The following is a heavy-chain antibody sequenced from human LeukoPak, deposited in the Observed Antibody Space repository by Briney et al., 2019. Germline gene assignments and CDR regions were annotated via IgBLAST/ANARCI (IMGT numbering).Heavy chain of an antibody. Sequence: PSETLSLTCTVSGGSISSSLYYWDWIRQPPGKGLEWIGSIYYSGSTYYDPSLKSRVTISVDTSKNQFSLKLSSVTAADTAVYYCARGRFLDAFDIWGQGTMVTVSS. D-gene: IGHD3-3*01. CDR3: ARGRFLDAFDI. J-gene: IGHJ3*02. V-gene: IGHV4-39*07. CDR1: GGSISSSLYY. CDR2: IYYSGST.